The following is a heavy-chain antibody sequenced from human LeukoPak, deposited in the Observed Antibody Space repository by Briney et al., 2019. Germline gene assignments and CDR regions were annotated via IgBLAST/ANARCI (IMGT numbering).Heavy chain of an antibody. Sequence: GASVKVSCKASGYTFTSYGISWVRQAPGQGLEWMGRINPNSGATNYAQKFQGRVTVTRDTSISTAYMEVTRLKSDDTAIYYCARDFFSEITYHGEIAYFDQWGPGTLVSVSS. D-gene: IGHD3-16*01. J-gene: IGHJ4*02. CDR3: ARDFFSEITYHGEIAYFDQ. V-gene: IGHV1-2*06. CDR2: INPNSGAT. CDR1: GYTFTSYG.